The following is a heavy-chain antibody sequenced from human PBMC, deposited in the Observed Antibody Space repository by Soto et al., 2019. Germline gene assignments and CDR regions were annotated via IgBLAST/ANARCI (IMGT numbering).Heavy chain of an antibody. V-gene: IGHV5-51*01. CDR3: ARQRNDILTGYYIDY. D-gene: IGHD3-9*01. Sequence: GESLKISCKGSGYSFTSYWIGWVRQMPGKGLEWMGIIYPGDSYTRYSPSFQGQVTISADKSISTAYLQWSSLKASDTAMYYCARQRNDILTGYYIDYWGQGTLVTVSS. CDR1: GYSFTSYW. J-gene: IGHJ4*02. CDR2: IYPGDSYT.